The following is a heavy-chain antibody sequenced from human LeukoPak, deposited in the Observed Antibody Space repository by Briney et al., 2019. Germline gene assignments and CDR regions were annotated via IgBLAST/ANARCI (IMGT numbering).Heavy chain of an antibody. CDR2: VSASSNI. J-gene: IGHJ4*02. V-gene: IGHV3-48*02. Sequence: GGSLRLSCAASGFTFSSYTMNWVRQAPGXGLQWVSTVSASSNIHYSESVKGRFTISRDNARNSLYLQMNSLRDEDTAVYYCVRDALHTAHFDYWGQGTLVTVSS. D-gene: IGHD5-18*01. CDR3: VRDALHTAHFDY. CDR1: GFTFSSYT.